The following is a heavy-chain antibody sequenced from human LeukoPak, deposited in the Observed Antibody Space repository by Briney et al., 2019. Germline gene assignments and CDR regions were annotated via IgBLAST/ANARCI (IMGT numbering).Heavy chain of an antibody. Sequence: GGSLRLSCAASGFTFSNYWMTWVRQAPGKGLEWVAHINQDGSKEYYMDSVKARFTISRGNAKNSLSLQMNSLRAEDTAVYYCVRDGGVSGYDLLDYWGQGTLVTVSS. CDR1: GFTFSNYW. J-gene: IGHJ4*02. CDR2: INQDGSKE. V-gene: IGHV3-7*01. D-gene: IGHD5-12*01. CDR3: VRDGGVSGYDLLDY.